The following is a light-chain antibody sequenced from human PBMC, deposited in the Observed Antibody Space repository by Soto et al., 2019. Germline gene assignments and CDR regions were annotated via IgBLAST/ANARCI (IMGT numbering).Light chain of an antibody. V-gene: IGLV2-14*01. CDR1: SSDVGSYNY. CDR3: SSYTGSSTQV. J-gene: IGLJ1*01. CDR2: EVS. Sequence: QSVLTQPASVSGSPGQSITISCTGTSSDVGSYNYVSWYQQHPGKAPKLMIYEVSDRPSGVSNRFSGSKSDNTASLTISGLQAEDEADYYCSSYTGSSTQVFGTGTKLTVL.